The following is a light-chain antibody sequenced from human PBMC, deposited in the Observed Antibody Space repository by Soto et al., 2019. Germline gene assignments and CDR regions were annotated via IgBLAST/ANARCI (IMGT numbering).Light chain of an antibody. J-gene: IGKJ2*01. CDR2: GAS. V-gene: IGKV3-15*01. CDR1: QSVSST. Sequence: EIVMTQSPATLSVSPGERATLSCRASQSVSSTLAWYQQKPGQAPRLLIYGASTRATGIPARFSGSGSGTEFTLTISRLEPEDFAVYYCHQFGSSPPAFTFGQGTKLEI. CDR3: HQFGSSPPAFT.